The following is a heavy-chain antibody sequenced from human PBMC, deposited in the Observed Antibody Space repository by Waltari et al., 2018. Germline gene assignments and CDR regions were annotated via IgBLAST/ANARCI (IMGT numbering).Heavy chain of an antibody. J-gene: IGHJ6*02. V-gene: IGHV4-39*07. Sequence: QLQLQESGPGLVKPSETLSLTCTVSGGSLSSSSYYWGWIRQPPGKGLEWIGSIYYSGSTYYNPSLKSRVTISVDTSKNQFSLKLSSVTAADTAVYYCARRMIVVAYYYYGMDVWGQGTTVTVSS. CDR1: GGSLSSSSYY. CDR2: IYYSGST. CDR3: ARRMIVVAYYYYGMDV. D-gene: IGHD3-22*01.